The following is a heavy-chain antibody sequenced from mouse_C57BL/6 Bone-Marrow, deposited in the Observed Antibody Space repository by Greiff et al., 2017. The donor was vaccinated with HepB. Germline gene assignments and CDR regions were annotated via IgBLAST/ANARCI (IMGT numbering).Heavy chain of an antibody. CDR3: AEGVYDYDEDYAMDY. D-gene: IGHD2-4*01. CDR1: GYSITSGYY. Sequence: VQLKESGPGLVKPSQSLSLTCSVTGYSITSGYYWNWIRQFPGNKLEWMGYISYDGSNNYNPSLKNRISITRDTSKNQFFLKLNSVTTEDTATYYCAEGVYDYDEDYAMDYWGQGTSVTVSS. J-gene: IGHJ4*01. V-gene: IGHV3-6*01. CDR2: ISYDGSN.